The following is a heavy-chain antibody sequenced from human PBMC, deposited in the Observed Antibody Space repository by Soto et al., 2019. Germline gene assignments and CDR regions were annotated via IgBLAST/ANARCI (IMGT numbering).Heavy chain of an antibody. D-gene: IGHD3-10*01. CDR3: GRVYLYYYYGSGSYYNSGAFDI. CDR2: INHSGST. J-gene: IGHJ3*02. Sequence: QVQLQQWGAGLLKPSETLSLTCAVYGGSFSGYYWSWIRQPPGKGLEWIGEINHSGSTNYNPSLKSRLTISVDPSQKQFALKLSSVTAADKAVYYCGRVYLYYYYGSGSYYNSGAFDILGQGNMVTGPS. CDR1: GGSFSGYY. V-gene: IGHV4-34*01.